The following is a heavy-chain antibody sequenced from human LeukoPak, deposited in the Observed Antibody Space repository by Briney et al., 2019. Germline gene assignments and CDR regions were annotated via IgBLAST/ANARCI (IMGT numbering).Heavy chain of an antibody. V-gene: IGHV3-7*04. CDR2: IKQDGSEE. CDR1: GFTFSSYW. J-gene: IGHJ5*02. D-gene: IGHD3-10*01. CDR3: TRDLGP. Sequence: GGSLRLSCAASGFTFSSYWMSWVRQAPGKGLEWVANIKQDGSEEYYVESVKGRFTISRDNAKKSLYLQMNSLRDEDTAVYYCTRDLGPWGQGTLVTVSS.